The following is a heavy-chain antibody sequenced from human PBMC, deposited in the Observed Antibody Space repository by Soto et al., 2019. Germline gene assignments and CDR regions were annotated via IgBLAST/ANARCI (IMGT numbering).Heavy chain of an antibody. V-gene: IGHV4-59*01. CDR2: IYYSGST. CDR3: ARENTIFGVVNAGDYYYGMDV. Sequence: PSETLSLTCTVSGGSISSDYWSWFRQPPGKGLEWIGYIYYSGSTNYNPSLKSRVTISVDTSKNQFSLKLSSVTAADTAVYYCARENTIFGVVNAGDYYYGMDVWGQGTTVTVSS. D-gene: IGHD3-3*01. J-gene: IGHJ6*02. CDR1: GGSISSDY.